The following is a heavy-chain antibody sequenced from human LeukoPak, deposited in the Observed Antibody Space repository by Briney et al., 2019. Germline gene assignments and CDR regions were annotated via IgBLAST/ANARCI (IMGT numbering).Heavy chain of an antibody. CDR1: GGSISSYY. CDR2: IYYSGST. D-gene: IGHD2-2*01. V-gene: IGHV4-59*12. CDR3: ARDRCNSTNCSARVAFDI. Sequence: SETLSLTCTVSGGSISSYYWSWIRQPPGKGLEWIGYIYYSGSTNYNPSLKSRVTISVDTSKNQFSLKLSSVTAADTAVYYCARDRCNSTNCSARVAFDIWGQGTMVTVSS. J-gene: IGHJ3*02.